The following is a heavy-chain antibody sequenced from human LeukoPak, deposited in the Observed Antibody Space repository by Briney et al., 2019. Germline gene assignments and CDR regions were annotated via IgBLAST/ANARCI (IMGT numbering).Heavy chain of an antibody. D-gene: IGHD6-19*01. V-gene: IGHV3-48*04. Sequence: SGGSLRLSWAASGFTFSSYSMNWVRQAPGKGLEWVSYISSSSSTIYYADSVKGRFTISRDNAKNSLYLQMNSLRAEDTAVYYCARFAQTGPGIAVARAWYFDLWGRGTLVTVSS. CDR2: ISSSSSTI. CDR1: GFTFSSYS. CDR3: ARFAQTGPGIAVARAWYFDL. J-gene: IGHJ2*01.